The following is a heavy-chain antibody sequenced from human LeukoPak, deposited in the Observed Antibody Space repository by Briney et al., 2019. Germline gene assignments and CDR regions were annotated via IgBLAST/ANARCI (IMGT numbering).Heavy chain of an antibody. V-gene: IGHV3-7*01. J-gene: IGHJ6*04. D-gene: IGHD3-10*01. Sequence: GGSLRLSCAASGFTFSSYGMSWVGQAPGKGLEGVANIKQDGREKYYVDSVKGRFTISRDNAKNSLFLNMNGLRGEDTAVYYCAVYGSGLFPWGKGTTVTVSS. CDR2: IKQDGREK. CDR3: AVYGSGLFP. CDR1: GFTFSSYG.